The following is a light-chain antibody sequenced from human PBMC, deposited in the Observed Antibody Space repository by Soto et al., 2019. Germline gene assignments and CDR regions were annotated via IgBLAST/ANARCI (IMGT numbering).Light chain of an antibody. CDR3: QHYGSSLWT. V-gene: IGKV3-20*01. CDR1: QSVSSSY. Sequence: EIVLTQSPGTLSLSPGERATLSCRASQSVSSSYLAWYQQKPGQAPRLLIYGASSRATGIPDRFSGSGSGTDFTLTISRLEPEDAAVYYCQHYGSSLWTVGQGTKVEIK. J-gene: IGKJ1*01. CDR2: GAS.